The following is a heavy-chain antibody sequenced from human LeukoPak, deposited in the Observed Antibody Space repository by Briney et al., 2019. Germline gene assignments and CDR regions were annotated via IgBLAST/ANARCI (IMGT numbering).Heavy chain of an antibody. J-gene: IGHJ3*02. CDR2: ISYDGSKK. CDR3: AQEFDALDM. D-gene: IGHD3-10*01. V-gene: IGHV3-30*03. Sequence: GGSLRLSCAASGFTFRSYDMHWVRQAPGKGLEWVAVISYDGSKKYYGDSVKGRFTISRDNSKNTLSLQMNSLRAEDTAVCYCAQEFDALDMWGQGTMVTVSS. CDR1: GFTFRSYD.